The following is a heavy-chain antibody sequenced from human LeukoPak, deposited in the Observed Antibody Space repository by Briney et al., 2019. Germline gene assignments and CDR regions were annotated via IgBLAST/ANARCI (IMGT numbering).Heavy chain of an antibody. V-gene: IGHV4-59*01. Sequence: SETLSLTCAVSGVSISSYYWSWIRRPPGMGLEWIGYISYTGSFNYNPSLQSRVTISVDTSKNLLSLKLRSVIAADTALYYCARHSHTAYDGMFESWGQGTLVSVSS. CDR2: ISYTGSF. J-gene: IGHJ4*02. CDR1: GVSISSYY. D-gene: IGHD5-12*01. CDR3: ARHSHTAYDGMFES.